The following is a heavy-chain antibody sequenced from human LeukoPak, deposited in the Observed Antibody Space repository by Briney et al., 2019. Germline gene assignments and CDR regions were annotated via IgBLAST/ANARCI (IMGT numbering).Heavy chain of an antibody. CDR1: GGTFSSYA. Sequence: ASVKVSCKASGGTFSSYAISWVRQVPGQGLEWMGGIIPIFGTANYAQKFQGRVTITADESTSTAYMELSSLRSEDTAVYYCARGTWELRYFDYWGQGTLVTVSS. D-gene: IGHD1-26*01. J-gene: IGHJ4*02. CDR2: IIPIFGTA. V-gene: IGHV1-69*13. CDR3: ARGTWELRYFDY.